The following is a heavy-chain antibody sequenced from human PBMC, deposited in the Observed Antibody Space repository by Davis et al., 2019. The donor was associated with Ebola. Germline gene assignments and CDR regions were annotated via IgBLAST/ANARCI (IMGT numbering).Heavy chain of an antibody. V-gene: IGHV4-30-2*01. CDR2: IYHSGST. Sequence: MPSETLSLTCAVSGGSISSGGYSWSWIRQPPGKGLEWIGYIYHSGSTYYNPSLKSRVTISVDRSKNQFSLKLSSVTAADTAVYYCARAPYYYDSSGYYRTTQFDYWGQGTLVTVSS. CDR1: GGSISSGGYS. CDR3: ARAPYYYDSSGYYRTTQFDY. D-gene: IGHD3-22*01. J-gene: IGHJ4*02.